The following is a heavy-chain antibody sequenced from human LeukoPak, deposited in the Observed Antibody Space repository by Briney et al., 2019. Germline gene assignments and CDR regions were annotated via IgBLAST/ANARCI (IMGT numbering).Heavy chain of an antibody. CDR1: GGSISTYY. D-gene: IGHD3-22*01. V-gene: IGHV4-59*08. Sequence: PSETLSLTCTVSGGSISTYYWSWIRQPPGKGLEWIGSIYYSGTTNYNPSLKSRVTISVDTSKNQFSLNLSSVTAADTAVYYCARTGYDSSGYYYALFDYWCQGTLVTVSS. J-gene: IGHJ4*02. CDR2: IYYSGTT. CDR3: ARTGYDSSGYYYALFDY.